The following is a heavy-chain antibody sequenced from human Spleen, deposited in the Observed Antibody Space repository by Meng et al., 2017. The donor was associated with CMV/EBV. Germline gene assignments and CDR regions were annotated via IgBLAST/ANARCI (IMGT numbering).Heavy chain of an antibody. CDR3: ARAAFCSSSTCWYGMDV. J-gene: IGHJ6*02. V-gene: IGHV3-30*03. CDR2: LSYDGSQR. D-gene: IGHD2-2*01. Sequence: GGSLRLSCAASGFTFSSYSMKWVRQAPGKGLEWVAILSYDGSQRYYTDSVKGRFTISRDNSMDTMYLQMNSLRREDTAVYYCARAAFCSSSTCWYGMDVWGQGTTVTVSS. CDR1: GFTFSSYS.